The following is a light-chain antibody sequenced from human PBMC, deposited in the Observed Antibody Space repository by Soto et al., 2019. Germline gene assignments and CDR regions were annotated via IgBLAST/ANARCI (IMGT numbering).Light chain of an antibody. CDR2: SNN. V-gene: IGLV1-44*01. CDR3: KSYAGSNTYV. CDR1: SSNIGSNT. J-gene: IGLJ1*01. Sequence: QSVLTQPPSVSGTRGQRVTISCSGSSSNIGSNTANWYQHLPGTAPKVLIYSNNRRPSGVPDRFSGSKSGTSASLAISGLQSEDEADYFCKSYAGSNTYVFGSGTKLTVL.